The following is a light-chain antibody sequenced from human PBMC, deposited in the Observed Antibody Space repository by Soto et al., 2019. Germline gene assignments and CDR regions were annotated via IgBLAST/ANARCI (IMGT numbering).Light chain of an antibody. Sequence: EIVLTQSPATLSLSPGERATLSCRASQSVSSYLAWSQQKPGQAPRLLIYDAPNRATGIPAGLSGSGAGTDFSLTISSLEPEDFGVYDCQLRSNWRPYTFVQGTKLEI. V-gene: IGKV3-11*01. CDR1: QSVSSY. J-gene: IGKJ2*01. CDR2: DAP. CDR3: QLRSNWRPYT.